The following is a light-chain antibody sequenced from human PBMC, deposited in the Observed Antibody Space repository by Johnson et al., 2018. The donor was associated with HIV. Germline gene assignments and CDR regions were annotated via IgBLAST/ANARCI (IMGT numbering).Light chain of an antibody. CDR1: SSNIGNNY. CDR3: GTWDSSLSAYV. Sequence: SVLTQPPSVSAAPGQKVTISCSGSSSNIGNNYVSWYQQLPGTAPKLLIYENNKRPSGIPDRFSGSKSGTSATLGITGLQTGDEADYYFGTWDSSLSAYVFGTWTKVTVL. J-gene: IGLJ1*01. CDR2: ENN. V-gene: IGLV1-51*02.